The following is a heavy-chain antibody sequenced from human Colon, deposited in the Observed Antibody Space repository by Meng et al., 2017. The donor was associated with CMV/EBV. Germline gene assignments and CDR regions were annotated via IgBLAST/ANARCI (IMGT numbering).Heavy chain of an antibody. CDR2: ISIQGTTT. CDR1: GFSLSTYW. D-gene: IGHD3-3*01. V-gene: IGHV3-74*01. CDR3: ARVMLESRTDAFDV. Sequence: GESLKISCVASGFSLSTYWMHWVRQAPGKGLVWVSRISIQGTTTTYADSVRGRFTISRDSAKNTVYLQMNSLRDEDTAMYYCARVMLESRTDAFDVWGQGTMVTVSS. J-gene: IGHJ3*01.